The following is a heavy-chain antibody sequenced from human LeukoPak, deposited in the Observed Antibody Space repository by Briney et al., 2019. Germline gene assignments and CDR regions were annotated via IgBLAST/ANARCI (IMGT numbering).Heavy chain of an antibody. J-gene: IGHJ4*02. CDR1: GFTFTDHW. Sequence: GGSLRLSCAASGFTFTDHWMNWVRQAPGKGLEWVANMNVDGSEKYYVDSVKGRFTISRDNAKNTVYLQLDSLRAADTAIYYCARSLSSAVDNYWGQGTLVTVSS. D-gene: IGHD2-2*01. V-gene: IGHV3-7*01. CDR3: ARSLSSAVDNY. CDR2: MNVDGSEK.